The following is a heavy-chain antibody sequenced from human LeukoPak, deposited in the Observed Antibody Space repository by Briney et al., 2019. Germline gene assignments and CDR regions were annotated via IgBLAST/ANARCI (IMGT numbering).Heavy chain of an antibody. CDR3: AREDDGDYARYYFDC. CDR2: INPNSGGT. V-gene: IGHV1-2*02. J-gene: IGHJ4*01. CDR1: GYTFTGYY. Sequence: ASVKVSCKASGYTFTGYYMHWVRQAPGQGLEWMGWINPNSGGTNYVQKFQGRITMTRDTSISTAYMELSRLRSDDTAVYYCAREDDGDYARYYFDCWGQGSLVSVSS. D-gene: IGHD4-17*01.